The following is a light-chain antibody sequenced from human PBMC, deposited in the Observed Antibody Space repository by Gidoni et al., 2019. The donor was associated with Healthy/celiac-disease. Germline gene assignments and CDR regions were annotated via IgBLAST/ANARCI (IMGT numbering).Light chain of an antibody. V-gene: IGLV3-21*04. Sequence: SYVLTQPPSVSVAPGKTARITCWGNNIGSKSGHWYQQKPGQAPVRVIYYDSDRPSGIPERFAGSNSGNTATLTISRVEAGDEADDYCQVWDRSSDHPVFGGGTKLTVL. J-gene: IGLJ2*01. CDR2: YDS. CDR3: QVWDRSSDHPV. CDR1: NIGSKS.